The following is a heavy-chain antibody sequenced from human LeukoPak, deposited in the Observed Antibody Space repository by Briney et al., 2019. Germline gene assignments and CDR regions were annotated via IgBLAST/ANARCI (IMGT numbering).Heavy chain of an antibody. Sequence: AGGSLRLSCAASGFTFSSYSMNWVRQAPGKGLEWVASISTGSSYKYYADLVMGRFTISRDNAENSLYLQMNSLRAEDTAVYFCARDKGGYNYEYYFDSWGQGALVTVSS. J-gene: IGHJ4*02. V-gene: IGHV3-21*01. CDR1: GFTFSSYS. CDR3: ARDKGGYNYEYYFDS. CDR2: ISTGSSYK. D-gene: IGHD5-18*01.